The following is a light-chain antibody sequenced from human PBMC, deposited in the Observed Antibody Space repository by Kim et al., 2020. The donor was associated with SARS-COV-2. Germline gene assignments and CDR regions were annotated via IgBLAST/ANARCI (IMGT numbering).Light chain of an antibody. CDR2: GAS. J-gene: IGKJ2*01. CDR3: QQYGSSPPYT. CDR1: QSVSSSY. V-gene: IGKV3-20*01. Sequence: SPGERATLSCMASQSVSSSYLAWYQQKPGQAPRLHIYGASSSATGIPDRFSGSGSGTDFTLTISRLEPEDFAVYYCQQYGSSPPYTFGQGTKLEI.